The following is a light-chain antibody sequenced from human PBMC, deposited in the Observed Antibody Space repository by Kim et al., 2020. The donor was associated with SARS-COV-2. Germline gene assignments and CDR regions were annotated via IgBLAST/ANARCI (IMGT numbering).Light chain of an antibody. Sequence: QAVVTQESSLTVSPGGTVTLTCTSSTGAVTSGHYPYWFQQKPGQAPRTLIYDTQNKHSWTPARFSGSLLGGKAALTLSGAQPEDEAEYYCLLSYSDVAVFDGGTQLTVL. V-gene: IGLV7-46*01. CDR2: DTQ. CDR1: TGAVTSGHY. J-gene: IGLJ3*02. CDR3: LLSYSDVAV.